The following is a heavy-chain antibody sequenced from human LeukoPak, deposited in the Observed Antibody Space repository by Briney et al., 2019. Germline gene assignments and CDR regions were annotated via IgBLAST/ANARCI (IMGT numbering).Heavy chain of an antibody. J-gene: IGHJ4*02. Sequence: ASVKVSCKASGYTFIDCYMHWVRQAPGQGLEWMGWINPKTGGTRCSQKFQGRVTMTSDKSISTVYMEMTGLESDDTAVYYCARSSGLSRFGYWGQGALLTVSS. CDR2: INPKTGGT. V-gene: IGHV1-2*02. CDR3: ARSSGLSRFGY. CDR1: GYTFIDCY. D-gene: IGHD6-19*01.